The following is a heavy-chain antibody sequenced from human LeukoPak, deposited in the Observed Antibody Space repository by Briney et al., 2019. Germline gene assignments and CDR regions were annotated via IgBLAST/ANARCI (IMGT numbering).Heavy chain of an antibody. J-gene: IGHJ4*02. CDR3: ARDGTYTDCDHGFDI. D-gene: IGHD2-21*02. Sequence: PGGSLRLSCAASGFTSSRFWMSWVRQAQGKGLEWVANIMEYGSEKYYEDSVKGRFTISRDNAKNSLYLQMNSLRAEERAVFYCARDGTYTDCDHGFDIWGRGTVVMVSS. CDR1: GFTSSRFW. V-gene: IGHV3-7*04. CDR2: IMEYGSEK.